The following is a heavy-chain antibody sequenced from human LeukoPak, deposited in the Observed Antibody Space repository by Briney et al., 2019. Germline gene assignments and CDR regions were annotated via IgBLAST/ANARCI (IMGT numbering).Heavy chain of an antibody. V-gene: IGHV1-18*04. CDR1: GYTFTGYY. J-gene: IGHJ4*02. CDR2: ISAYNGNT. Sequence: ASVKVSCKASGYTFTGYYMHWVRQAPGQGLEWMGWISAYNGNTNYAQKLQGRVTMTTDTSTSTAYMELRSLRSDDTAVYYCARDAVAGGGDFDYWGQGTLVTVSS. D-gene: IGHD6-19*01. CDR3: ARDAVAGGGDFDY.